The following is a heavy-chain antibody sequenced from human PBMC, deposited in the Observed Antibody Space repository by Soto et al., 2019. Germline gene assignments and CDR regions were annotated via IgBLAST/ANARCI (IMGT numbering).Heavy chain of an antibody. J-gene: IGHJ3*02. CDR3: ATWHLREHAYDI. CDR1: GLTVGGKKY. CDR2: VYDLDGT. V-gene: IGHV3-53*01. D-gene: IGHD5-12*01. Sequence: ESGGGLIQPGGSLRLSCVASGLTVGGKKYMAWVRQAPGKGPEWLSGVYDLDGTYYADSVRGRFTTSIDSSRTTVYLQIRDLRPEVTALYFCATWHLREHAYDIWGQGTMVTVSS.